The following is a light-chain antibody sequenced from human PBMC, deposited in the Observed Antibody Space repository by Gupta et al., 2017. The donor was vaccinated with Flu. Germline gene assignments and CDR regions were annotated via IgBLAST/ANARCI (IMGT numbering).Light chain of an antibody. Sequence: EIVLTQSPGALSLSPGDRATLSCRASQSVSSDYLGWYQQRPGQAPRLLIYGTSNRATGIPDRFSGSGSGTDFTLTISRLEPEDFAVYYCQQYGTSPYTFGQGAKLKIK. CDR3: QQYGTSPYT. CDR1: QSVSSDY. V-gene: IGKV3-20*01. J-gene: IGKJ2*01. CDR2: GTS.